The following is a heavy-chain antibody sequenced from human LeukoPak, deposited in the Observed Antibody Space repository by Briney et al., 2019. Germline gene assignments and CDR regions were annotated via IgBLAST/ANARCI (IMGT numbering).Heavy chain of an antibody. CDR2: ISYDGSNK. CDR1: GFTFSSYG. Sequence: GGSLRLSCAASGFTFSSYGMHWVRQAPGKGLEWVAVISYDGSNKYYADSVKGRFTISRDNSKNTLYLQMNSLRAEDMAVYYCAKDLDGSGSYDFDYGMDVWGQGTTVTVSS. D-gene: IGHD3-10*01. J-gene: IGHJ6*02. V-gene: IGHV3-30*18. CDR3: AKDLDGSGSYDFDYGMDV.